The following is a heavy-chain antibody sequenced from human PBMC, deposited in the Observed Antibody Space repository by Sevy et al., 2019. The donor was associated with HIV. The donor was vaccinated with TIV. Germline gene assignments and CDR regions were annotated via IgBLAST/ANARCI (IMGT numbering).Heavy chain of an antibody. V-gene: IGHV4-34*01. J-gene: IGHJ4*02. CDR1: GVSFSDYY. CDR2: VSQSGSA. D-gene: IGHD2-15*01. Sequence: SETLSLTCGVSGVSFSDYYWAWIRQSPGKGLEWIGEVSQSGSANYNPSLRGRVIMSLDTSNNHFSLELTSMTAAETAVYYCARGRLFRREYCSGSACPTIDYWGQGTLGTVSS. CDR3: ARGRLFRREYCSGSACPTIDY.